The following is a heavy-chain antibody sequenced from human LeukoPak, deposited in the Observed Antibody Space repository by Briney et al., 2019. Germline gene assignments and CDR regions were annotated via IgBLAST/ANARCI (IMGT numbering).Heavy chain of an antibody. V-gene: IGHV1-46*01. CDR3: ARAGEWLVHFDY. CDR2: INPSGGST. J-gene: IGHJ4*02. D-gene: IGHD6-19*01. Sequence: ASVKVSCKASGYTFTNYHMHWVRQAPGQGLEWMGIINPSGGSTKYAQKFQGRVTMTRDTSTSTVYMELSSLRSEDTAVYYCARAGEWLVHFDYWGQGTLVTVSS. CDR1: GYTFTNYH.